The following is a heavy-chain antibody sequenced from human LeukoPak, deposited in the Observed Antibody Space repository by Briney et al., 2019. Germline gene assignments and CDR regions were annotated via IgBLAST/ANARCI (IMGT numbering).Heavy chain of an antibody. D-gene: IGHD3-10*01. CDR2: IIPILGIA. J-gene: IGHJ2*01. V-gene: IGHV1-69*04. Sequence: ASVKVPCKAYGGTFSSYAISWVRQDPGQGLEWMGRIIPILGIANYAQKFQGRVTITADKSTSTAYMELSSLRSEDTAVYYCARGSPYWYFDLWGRGTLVTVSS. CDR3: ARGSPYWYFDL. CDR1: GGTFSSYA.